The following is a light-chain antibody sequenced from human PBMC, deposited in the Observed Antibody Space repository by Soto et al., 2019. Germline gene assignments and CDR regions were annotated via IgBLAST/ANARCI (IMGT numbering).Light chain of an antibody. CDR2: KTS. V-gene: IGKV1-5*03. Sequence: DIHMTQSPSTLSASVGDRVTITCRASQSMSIWWAWYQQKPAKAPNRWIYKTSSLETGAPSRLSGSGSRQEFTLTISGLQHDDFATYCCHLLNDYSWTLGQGSRVEVK. CDR3: HLLNDYSWT. CDR1: QSMSIW. J-gene: IGKJ1*01.